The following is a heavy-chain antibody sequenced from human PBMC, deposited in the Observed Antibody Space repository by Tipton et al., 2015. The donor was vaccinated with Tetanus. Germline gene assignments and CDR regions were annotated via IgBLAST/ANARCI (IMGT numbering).Heavy chain of an antibody. D-gene: IGHD4-11*01. CDR1: GFTFSSYA. CDR3: MRGADRYLQSPFDY. CDR2: MSPNGGST. V-gene: IGHV3-64*02. J-gene: IGHJ4*02. Sequence: SLRLSCAASGFTFSSYAMSWVRQAPGRGLEYVAGMSPNGGSTYHADSLRDRFTISRDNSGNTLYLQVRGLRDEDTAVYFCMRGADRYLQSPFDYWGRGTLVTVSS.